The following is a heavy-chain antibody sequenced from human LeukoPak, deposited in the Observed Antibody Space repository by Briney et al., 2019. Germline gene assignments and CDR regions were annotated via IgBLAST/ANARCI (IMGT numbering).Heavy chain of an antibody. D-gene: IGHD4-23*01. J-gene: IGHJ3*02. V-gene: IGHV4-39*07. Sequence: SESLSLTCTVSGGSIISSSYYWGWIRQPPGKGLEWIGSIYYSGSTYYNPSLKSRVTISVDTSKNQFSLKLSSVTAADTAVYYCARGRNSPGIRALDAFDIWGQGTMVTVSS. CDR3: ARGRNSPGIRALDAFDI. CDR1: GGSIISSSYY. CDR2: IYYSGST.